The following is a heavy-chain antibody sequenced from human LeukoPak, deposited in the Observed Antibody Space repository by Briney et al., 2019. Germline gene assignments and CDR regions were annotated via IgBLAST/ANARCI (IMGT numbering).Heavy chain of an antibody. CDR2: IYYSGST. Sequence: PSGTLSLTCTVSGGSISSYYWSWIRQPPGKGLEWIGYIYYSGSTNYNPSLKSRVTISVDTSKNQFSLKLSSVTAADTAVYYCARGSKDDSSGYYSDYWGQGTLVTVSS. D-gene: IGHD3-22*01. CDR3: ARGSKDDSSGYYSDY. J-gene: IGHJ4*02. CDR1: GGSISSYY. V-gene: IGHV4-59*01.